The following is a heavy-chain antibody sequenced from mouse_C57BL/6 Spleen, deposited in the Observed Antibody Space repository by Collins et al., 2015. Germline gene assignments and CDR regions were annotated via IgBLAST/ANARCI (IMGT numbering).Heavy chain of an antibody. CDR1: GYAFNNFW. CDR2: IYPGDGDT. CDR3: ARGGY. V-gene: IGHV1-80*01. J-gene: IGHJ2*01. Sequence: QVQLQQSGAELVKPGASVKISCKTSGYAFNNFWMNWVKQRPGKGLEWIGQIYPGDGDTNYSGNFEGKATLTADKSSSTVYMQLNSLTSEDSAVYFCARGGYWGQGTTLTVSS.